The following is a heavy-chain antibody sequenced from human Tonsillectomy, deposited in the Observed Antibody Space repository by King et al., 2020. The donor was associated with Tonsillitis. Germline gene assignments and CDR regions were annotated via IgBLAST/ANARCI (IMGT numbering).Heavy chain of an antibody. CDR3: AREESHVRSFDY. D-gene: IGHD2/OR15-2a*01. Sequence: QLQESGPGLVKPSQTLSLTCTVSGGSISSGGYYWRWIRQHPGKGLEWIGYIYYSGSTYYNPSLKSRVTISVDTSKNQFSLKLSSVTAADTAVYYCAREESHVRSFDYWGQGTLVTVSS. V-gene: IGHV4-31*03. CDR2: IYYSGST. CDR1: GGSISSGGYY. J-gene: IGHJ4*02.